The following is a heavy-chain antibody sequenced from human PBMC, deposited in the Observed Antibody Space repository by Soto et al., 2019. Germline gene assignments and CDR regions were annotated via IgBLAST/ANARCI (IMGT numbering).Heavy chain of an antibody. J-gene: IGHJ5*02. CDR3: VRGCYYVSGSYYTPFDP. D-gene: IGHD3-10*01. V-gene: IGHV3-30-3*01. CDR1: GFTFSIYA. CDR2: ISYDGGNE. Sequence: QVQLVESGGGVVQPGRSLRLSCAASGFTFSIYAMHWVRQAPGKGLEWVTVISYDGGNEYYPDSVKGRFTISRDNSKNTLFLQMSSVRAEDTAVYYCVRGCYYVSGSYYTPFDPWGQGTLVTVSS.